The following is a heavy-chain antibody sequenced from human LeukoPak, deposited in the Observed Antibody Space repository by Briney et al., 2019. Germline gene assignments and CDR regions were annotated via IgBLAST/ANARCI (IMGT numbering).Heavy chain of an antibody. CDR2: ISYDGSNK. J-gene: IGHJ6*02. CDR3: ARDPQYRPRRYYGMDV. CDR1: GFTFSSYA. V-gene: IGHV3-30-3*01. Sequence: GGSLRLSCAASGFTFSSYAMHWVRQAPGKGLEWVAVISYDGSNKYYADSVKGRFTISRDNSKNTLYLQMNSLRAEDTAVYYCARDPQYRPRRYYGMDVWGQGPRSPSP. D-gene: IGHD5-18*01.